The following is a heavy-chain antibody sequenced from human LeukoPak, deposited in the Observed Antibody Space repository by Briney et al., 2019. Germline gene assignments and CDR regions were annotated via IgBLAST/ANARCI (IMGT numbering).Heavy chain of an antibody. D-gene: IGHD1-26*01. V-gene: IGHV3-53*01. J-gene: IGHJ1*01. Sequence: GGSLRLSCVVSGFTFSEYWMTWVRQAPGMGLEWVSTIYSDGNTYYPDSVKGRFTISRDGSKNTLYLQLNSLRTEDTAIYYCVREREGSNSEHWGQGTLVTVSS. CDR1: GFTFSEYW. CDR2: IYSDGNT. CDR3: VREREGSNSEH.